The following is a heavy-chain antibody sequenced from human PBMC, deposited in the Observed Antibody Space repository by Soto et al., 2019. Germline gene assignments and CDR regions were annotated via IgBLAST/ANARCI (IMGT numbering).Heavy chain of an antibody. CDR1: GFTFSSYA. CDR2: ISGSGGST. D-gene: IGHD2-21*02. Sequence: GGSLKLSCAASGFTFSSYAMSWVRQAPGKGLEWASAISGSGGSTYYADSVKGRFTISRDNSKNTLYLQMNSLRAEDTAVYYCAKDRYCGGDCYRASYGMDVWGQGTTVTVSS. J-gene: IGHJ6*02. V-gene: IGHV3-23*01. CDR3: AKDRYCGGDCYRASYGMDV.